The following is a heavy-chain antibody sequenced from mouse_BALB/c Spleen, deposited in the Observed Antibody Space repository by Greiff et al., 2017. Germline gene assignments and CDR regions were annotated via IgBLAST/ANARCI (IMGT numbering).Heavy chain of an antibody. CDR1: GYTSTSYT. D-gene: IGHD1-1*01. Sequence: VKLQVSGAALARPGASAKMSCKASGYTSTSYTMHWVTQRPGQGLEWIGYINPSSGYTNYNQKFKDKATLTADKSSSTAYMQLSSLTSDDSAVYYCARDGEITTVAYAMDDGGQGTSVTVAS. V-gene: IGHV1-4*01. CDR2: INPSSGYT. J-gene: IGHJ4*01. CDR3: ARDGEITTVAYAMDD.